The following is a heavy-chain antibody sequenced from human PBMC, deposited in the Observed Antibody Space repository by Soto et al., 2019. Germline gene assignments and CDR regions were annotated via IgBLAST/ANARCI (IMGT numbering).Heavy chain of an antibody. Sequence: EVQLLESGGGLVQPGGSLRLSCAASGFTFSSYAMSWVRQAPGKGQAWVSAISGSGGSTYYADTVKGRFTISRDNSKNPLYLQMNGLRAEDTAVYYCAKDRSGWELTYFDYWGQGTLVTVSS. CDR1: GFTFSSYA. J-gene: IGHJ4*02. CDR2: ISGSGGST. V-gene: IGHV3-23*01. D-gene: IGHD1-26*01. CDR3: AKDRSGWELTYFDY.